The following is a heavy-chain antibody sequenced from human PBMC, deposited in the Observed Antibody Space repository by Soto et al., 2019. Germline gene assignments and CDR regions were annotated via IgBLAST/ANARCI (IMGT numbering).Heavy chain of an antibody. J-gene: IGHJ3*02. CDR2: IFYGGST. D-gene: IGHD4-17*01. V-gene: IGHV4-59*01. Sequence: SETLSLTCTVSGGSISGYYWSWIRQPPGKGLEWIAYIFYGGSTSYNPSLKSRVTLSGDTSKNQFSLKLSSVTAADTAVYYCARDATTRGIDAFDIWGQGTMVTVSS. CDR3: ARDATTRGIDAFDI. CDR1: GGSISGYY.